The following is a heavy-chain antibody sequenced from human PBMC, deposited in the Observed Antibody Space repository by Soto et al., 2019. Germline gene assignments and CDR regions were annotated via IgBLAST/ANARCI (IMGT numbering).Heavy chain of an antibody. CDR3: ARGGYYDSSGYYPFDY. D-gene: IGHD3-22*01. V-gene: IGHV1-69*13. Sequence: SVKVSCKASGGTFSSYAISWVRQAPGQGLEWMGGIIPIFGTANYAQKFQGRVTITADESTSTAYMGLSSLRSEDTAVYYCARGGYYDSSGYYPFDYWGQGTLVTVSS. CDR1: GGTFSSYA. CDR2: IIPIFGTA. J-gene: IGHJ4*02.